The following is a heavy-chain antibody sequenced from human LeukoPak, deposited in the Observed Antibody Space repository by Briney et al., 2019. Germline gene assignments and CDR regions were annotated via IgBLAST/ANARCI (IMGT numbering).Heavy chain of an antibody. CDR1: GASLRGFY. CDR2: IYNLGT. Sequence: PPETLSLTCTVSGASLRGFYWTWIRQPPGKGLEYIGYIYNLGTNYNPSLKSRVTISVDTSKNQFSLKLSSVTAADTAVYYCARGILGYCSGGSCYAQDYWGQGTLVTVSS. J-gene: IGHJ4*02. CDR3: ARGILGYCSGGSCYAQDY. D-gene: IGHD2-15*01. V-gene: IGHV4-59*12.